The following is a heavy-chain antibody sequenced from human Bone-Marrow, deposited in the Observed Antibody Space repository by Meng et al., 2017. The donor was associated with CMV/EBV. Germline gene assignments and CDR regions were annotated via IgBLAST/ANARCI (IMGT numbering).Heavy chain of an antibody. Sequence: QVQLVGSGGGVVQPGRSLCLSCAASGFTFSSYAMHWVRQAPGKGLEWVAVISYDGSNKYYADSVKGRFTISRDNSKNTLYLQMNSLRAEDTAVYYCARDGVGSSGWYSDYWGQGTLVTVAS. V-gene: IGHV3-30-3*01. CDR3: ARDGVGSSGWYSDY. D-gene: IGHD6-19*01. CDR2: ISYDGSNK. J-gene: IGHJ4*02. CDR1: GFTFSSYA.